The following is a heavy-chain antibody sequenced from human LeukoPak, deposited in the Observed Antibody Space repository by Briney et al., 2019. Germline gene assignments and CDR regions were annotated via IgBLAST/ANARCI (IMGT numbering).Heavy chain of an antibody. Sequence: GGSLRLSCAASGFTVSSNYMSWVREAPGKGLEWVSVIYSGGSTYYADSVKGRFTISRDNSKNTLYLQMNSLRAEDTAVYYCARGLSYYYYYGMDVWGQGTTVTVSS. V-gene: IGHV3-66*01. CDR3: ARGLSYYYYYGMDV. D-gene: IGHD3-16*01. CDR1: GFTVSSNY. J-gene: IGHJ6*02. CDR2: IYSGGST.